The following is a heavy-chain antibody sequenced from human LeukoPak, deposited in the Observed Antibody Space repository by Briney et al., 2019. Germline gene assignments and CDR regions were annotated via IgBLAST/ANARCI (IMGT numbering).Heavy chain of an antibody. CDR2: INHSGST. V-gene: IGHV4-34*01. Sequence: SETLSLTCAVYGGSFSGYYWSWIRQPPGKGLEWIGEINHSGSTNYNPSLKSRVTISVDTSKNQFSLKLSSVTAADTAVYYCATLGYSYGTDYWGQGTLVTVSS. CDR3: ATLGYSYGTDY. CDR1: GGSFSGYY. D-gene: IGHD5-18*01. J-gene: IGHJ4*02.